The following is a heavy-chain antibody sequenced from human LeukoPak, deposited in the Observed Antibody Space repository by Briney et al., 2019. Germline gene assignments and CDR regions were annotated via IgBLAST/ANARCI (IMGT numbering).Heavy chain of an antibody. Sequence: PSETLSLTCTVSGGSISSSSYYWGWIRQPPGKGLEWIGSIYYSGSTYYNPSLKSRVTISVDTSKNQFSLKLSSVTAADTAVYYCARRLAGGFGVAYFDYWGQGTLVTVSS. D-gene: IGHD3-3*01. CDR3: ARRLAGGFGVAYFDY. CDR2: IYYSGST. V-gene: IGHV4-39*01. J-gene: IGHJ4*02. CDR1: GGSISSSSYY.